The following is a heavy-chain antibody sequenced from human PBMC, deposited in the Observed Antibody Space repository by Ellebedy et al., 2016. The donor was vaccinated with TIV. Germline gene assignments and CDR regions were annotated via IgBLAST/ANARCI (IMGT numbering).Heavy chain of an antibody. J-gene: IGHJ4*02. CDR1: GGSISSSSYY. D-gene: IGHD3-10*01. CDR2: VNHNGNT. Sequence: MPSETLSLTCTVSGGSISSSSYYWTWLRQSPGKGLEWIGEVNHNGNTNYSPSLKSRVTISVDKSKNQFSLRLTSVTAADTAVYFCARGIYGSGSVDYWGQGTLVTVSS. V-gene: IGHV4-39*07. CDR3: ARGIYGSGSVDY.